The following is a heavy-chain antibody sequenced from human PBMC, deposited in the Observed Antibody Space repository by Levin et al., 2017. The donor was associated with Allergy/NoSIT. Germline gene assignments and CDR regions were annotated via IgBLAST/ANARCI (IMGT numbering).Heavy chain of an antibody. CDR1: GFTFSGSA. D-gene: IGHD6-19*01. CDR3: TRVLDIAVSGTDYYYYMDV. Sequence: GGSLRLSCAASGFTFSGSAMHWVRQASGKGLEWVGRIRSNANSYATEYAASVKGRFTIFRDDSKNTAYLQMNSLKTEDTAVYYCTRVLDIAVSGTDYYYYMDVWGKGTTVTVSS. CDR2: IRSNANSYAT. V-gene: IGHV3-73*01. J-gene: IGHJ6*03.